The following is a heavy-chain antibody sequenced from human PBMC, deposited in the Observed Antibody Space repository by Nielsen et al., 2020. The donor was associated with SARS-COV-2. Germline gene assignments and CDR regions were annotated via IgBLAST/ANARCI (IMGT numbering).Heavy chain of an antibody. V-gene: IGHV3-33*01. Sequence: GGSLRLSCAASGFTFSSYGMHWVRQAPGKGLEWVAVIWYDGSNKYYADSVKGRFTISRDNSKNTLYLQMNSLRAEDTAVYYCAREYSGSYGAFDIWGQGTMVTVSS. CDR3: AREYSGSYGAFDI. J-gene: IGHJ3*02. CDR1: GFTFSSYG. D-gene: IGHD1-26*01. CDR2: IWYDGSNK.